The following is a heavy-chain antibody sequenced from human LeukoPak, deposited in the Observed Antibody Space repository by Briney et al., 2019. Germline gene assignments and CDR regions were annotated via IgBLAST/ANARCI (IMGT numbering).Heavy chain of an antibody. CDR3: ARDLQDSSGYYSAVFDAFDI. J-gene: IGHJ3*02. CDR1: GYTFTGYY. V-gene: IGHV1-2*06. CDR2: INPNSGGT. D-gene: IGHD3-22*01. Sequence: ASVEVSCKASGYTFTGYYMHWVRQAPGQGLEWMGRINPNSGGTNYAQKFQGRVTMTRDTSISTAYMELSRLRSDDTAVYYCARDLQDSSGYYSAVFDAFDIWGQGTMVTVS.